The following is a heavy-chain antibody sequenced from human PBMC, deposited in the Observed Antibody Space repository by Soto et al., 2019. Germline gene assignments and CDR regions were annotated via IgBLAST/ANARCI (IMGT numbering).Heavy chain of an antibody. J-gene: IGHJ4*02. D-gene: IGHD4-17*01. CDR2: IYHSGST. V-gene: IGHV4-30-2*01. Sequence: PSETLSLTCAVSGGSISSGGYSWSWIRQPPGKGLEWIGYIYHSGSTYYNPSLKSRVTISVDRSKNQFSLKLSSVTAADTAVYYCARVLPTGGDEYYFDYWGQGTLVTVSS. CDR1: GGSISSGGYS. CDR3: ARVLPTGGDEYYFDY.